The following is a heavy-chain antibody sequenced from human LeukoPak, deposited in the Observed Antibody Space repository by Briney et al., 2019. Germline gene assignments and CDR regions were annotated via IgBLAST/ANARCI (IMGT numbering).Heavy chain of an antibody. CDR2: IRYDGSNK. V-gene: IGHV3-30*02. D-gene: IGHD3-16*02. CDR3: AKDPQDYVWGSYRHYFDY. CDR1: GFTFSSYG. J-gene: IGHJ4*02. Sequence: PGRSLRLSCAASGFTFSSYGMHWVRQAPGKGLEWVAFIRYDGSNKYYADSVKGRFTISRDNSKNTLYLQMNSLRAEDTAVYYCAKDPQDYVWGSYRHYFDYWGQGTLVTVSS.